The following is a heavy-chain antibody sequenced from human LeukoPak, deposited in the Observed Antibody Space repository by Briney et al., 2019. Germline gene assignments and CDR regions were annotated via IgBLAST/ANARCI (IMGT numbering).Heavy chain of an antibody. V-gene: IGHV3-23*01. J-gene: IGHJ4*02. D-gene: IGHD3-3*02. CDR3: AKAAFSRTSYFDY. Sequence: GGSLRLSCAASGFTFSTYTMSWVRQAPGEGLEWVSAICGSGGNTYYADSVKGRFTISRDNSKNTLYLQMDSLRADDTAVYYCAKAAFSRTSYFDYWGQGTLVTASS. CDR1: GFTFSTYT. CDR2: ICGSGGNT.